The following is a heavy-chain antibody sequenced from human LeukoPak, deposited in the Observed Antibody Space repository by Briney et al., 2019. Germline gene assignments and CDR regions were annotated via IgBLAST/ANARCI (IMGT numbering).Heavy chain of an antibody. CDR1: GGSISSYY. CDR2: IYYSGST. D-gene: IGHD3-22*01. CDR3: ARGTVEDAYDSSGPYFDY. Sequence: SETLSLTCTVSGGSISSYYWSWLRQPPGKGLEWLGYIYYSGSTNYNPSLKSRVTISVDTSKNQFSLKLSSVTAADTAVYYCARGTVEDAYDSSGPYFDYWGQGTLVTVSS. V-gene: IGHV4-59*01. J-gene: IGHJ4*02.